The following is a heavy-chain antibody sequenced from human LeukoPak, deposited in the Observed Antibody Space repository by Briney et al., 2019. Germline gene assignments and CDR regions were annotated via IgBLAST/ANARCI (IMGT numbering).Heavy chain of an antibody. D-gene: IGHD7-27*01. CDR1: GFTVSSNY. J-gene: IGHJ2*01. Sequence: PGGSLRLSCAASGFTVSSNYMSWVRQAPGKGLEWVSVIYSGGSTYYADSVKGRFTISRDNSKNTLYLQMNSLRAEDTAVYYCARDQPELGSPVWYFDLWGRGTLVTVSS. CDR3: ARDQPELGSPVWYFDL. V-gene: IGHV3-53*01. CDR2: IYSGGST.